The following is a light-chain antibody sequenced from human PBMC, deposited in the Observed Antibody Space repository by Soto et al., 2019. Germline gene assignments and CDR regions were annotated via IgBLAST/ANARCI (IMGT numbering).Light chain of an antibody. CDR2: KAS. J-gene: IGKJ1*01. Sequence: DIQMTQSPSTLSASVRDRVTITCRASQSISTWLAWYQQRAAQAPTLLIYKASILDTGVPSRFSGSGSGTDFTLTISSLQPDDFAVYYCQQYNSYSFTFGQGTKVEIK. V-gene: IGKV1-5*03. CDR1: QSISTW. CDR3: QQYNSYSFT.